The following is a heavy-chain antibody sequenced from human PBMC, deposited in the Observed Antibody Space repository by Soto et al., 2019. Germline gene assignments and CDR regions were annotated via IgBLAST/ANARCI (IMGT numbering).Heavy chain of an antibody. Sequence: EVQLVESGGGLVQPGGSLRLSCAASGFTVSSNYMSWVRQAPGKGLEWVSVIYSGGSTYYADSVKGRFTIFRDNSKNTLYLQMNSLRAEDTAVYYCARDPSDGYNSGDDYWGQGTLVTVSS. CDR1: GFTVSSNY. J-gene: IGHJ4*02. V-gene: IGHV3-66*01. CDR2: IYSGGST. D-gene: IGHD5-12*01. CDR3: ARDPSDGYNSGDDY.